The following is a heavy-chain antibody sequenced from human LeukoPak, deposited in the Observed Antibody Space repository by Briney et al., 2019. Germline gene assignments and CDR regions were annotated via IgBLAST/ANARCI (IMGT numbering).Heavy chain of an antibody. D-gene: IGHD3-3*01. J-gene: IGHJ5*02. CDR2: IYCSGST. V-gene: IGHV4-59*01. CDR3: ARDNDFWSGQNWFDP. CDR1: GGSISSYY. Sequence: SETLSLTCTVSGGSISSYYWSWIRQPPGKGLEWIGYIYCSGSTNYNPSLKSRVTISVDTSKNQFSLKLSSVTAADTAVYYCARDNDFWSGQNWFDPWGQGTLVTVSS.